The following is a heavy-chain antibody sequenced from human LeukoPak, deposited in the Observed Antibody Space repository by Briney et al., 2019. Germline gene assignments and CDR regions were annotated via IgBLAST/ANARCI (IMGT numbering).Heavy chain of an antibody. CDR1: GIPFSDFY. V-gene: IGHV3-11*03. J-gene: IGHJ4*02. Sequence: GGSLRLSCVVSGIPFSDFYMNWIRQAPGQGLEWISYISSSSSYTDYAASVKGRFTISRDNAKSALYLQMNSLRVEDTAVYYCAAGTAADYWGQGTLVIVSS. CDR2: ISSSSSYT. CDR3: AAGTAADY. D-gene: IGHD6-13*01.